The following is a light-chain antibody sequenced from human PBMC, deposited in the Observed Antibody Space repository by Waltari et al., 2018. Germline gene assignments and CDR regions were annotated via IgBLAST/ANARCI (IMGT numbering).Light chain of an antibody. CDR3: QQYGSSPRT. Sequence: EIVLTQSPATLSLSPGERATLSCRASQSVSSSYLAWYQQKAGQAPRLLIYGASSRAAGIPDRFSGSGSGTDFTLTISRLEPEDFAVYYCQQYGSSPRTFGQGTKLEIK. V-gene: IGKV3-20*01. J-gene: IGKJ2*01. CDR1: QSVSSSY. CDR2: GAS.